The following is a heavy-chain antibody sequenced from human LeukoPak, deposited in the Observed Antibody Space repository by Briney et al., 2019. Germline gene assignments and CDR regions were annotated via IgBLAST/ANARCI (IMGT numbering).Heavy chain of an antibody. CDR2: IKRDGSEK. J-gene: IGHJ5*02. CDR3: ARDRNYYDSSGFDP. V-gene: IGHV3-7*01. D-gene: IGHD3-22*01. Sequence: GGSLRLSCAASGFTFSSHWMSWVRQAPGKGLEWVANIKRDGSEKNYVDSVKGRFTISRDNAKSSLYLQMNSLRVEDTAVYYCARDRNYYDSSGFDPWGQGTLVTVSS. CDR1: GFTFSSHW.